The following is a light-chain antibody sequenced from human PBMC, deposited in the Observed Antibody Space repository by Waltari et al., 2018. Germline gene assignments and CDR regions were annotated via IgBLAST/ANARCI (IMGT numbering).Light chain of an antibody. CDR3: SSYTGSTCVL. J-gene: IGLJ2*01. V-gene: IGLV2-8*01. CDR1: SSDVGGYNS. CDR2: EVR. Sequence: QSALTQPPSASGSPGQSVTISCTGTSSDVGGYNSVSWYQQHPGKAPKLMIYEVRKGPSGVPDRFSGSKSGNTASLTVSGLQAEDEADYFCSSYTGSTCVLFGGGTNLIVL.